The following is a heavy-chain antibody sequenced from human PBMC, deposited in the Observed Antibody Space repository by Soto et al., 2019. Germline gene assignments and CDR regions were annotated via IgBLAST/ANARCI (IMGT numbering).Heavy chain of an antibody. CDR2: ISSSSSYI. CDR3: ARAVGAVVPAAIDLDAFDI. V-gene: IGHV3-21*01. Sequence: GGSLRLSCAASGFTFSSYSMNWVRQAPGKGLEWVSSISSSSSYIYYAVSVKGRFTISRDNAKNSLYLQMNSLRAEDTAVYYCARAVGAVVPAAIDLDAFDIWGQGTMVTV. D-gene: IGHD2-2*01. CDR1: GFTFSSYS. J-gene: IGHJ3*02.